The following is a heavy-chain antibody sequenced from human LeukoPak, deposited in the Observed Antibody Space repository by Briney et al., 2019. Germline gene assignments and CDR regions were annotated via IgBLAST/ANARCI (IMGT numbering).Heavy chain of an antibody. CDR2: INTDGSST. CDR3: ARDRRDAFDI. CDR1: GFTFNTYS. Sequence: GGSLRLSCTASGFTFNTYSMNWVRQAPGKGLVWVSRINTDGSSTSYADSVKGRFTISRDNAKNTLYLQMNSLRAEDTAVYYCARDRRDAFDIWGRGTMVTVSS. V-gene: IGHV3-74*01. J-gene: IGHJ3*02.